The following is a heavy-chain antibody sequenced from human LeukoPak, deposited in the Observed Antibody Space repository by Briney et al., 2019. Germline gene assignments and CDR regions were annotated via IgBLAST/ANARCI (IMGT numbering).Heavy chain of an antibody. Sequence: GGSLRLSCAASGFTFSSYSMNWVRQAPGKGLEWVSSISSSSSYIYYADSVKGRFTISRDNAKNSLYLQMNSLRAEDTAVYYCARRYCSSTSCYTIDYWGQGTLVTVSS. CDR3: ARRYCSSTSCYTIDY. J-gene: IGHJ4*02. V-gene: IGHV3-21*01. CDR1: GFTFSSYS. CDR2: ISSSSSYI. D-gene: IGHD2-2*01.